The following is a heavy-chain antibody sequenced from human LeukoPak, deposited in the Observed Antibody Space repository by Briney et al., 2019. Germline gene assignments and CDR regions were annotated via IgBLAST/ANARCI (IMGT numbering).Heavy chain of an antibody. Sequence: SETLSLTCTVSGGSISSYYWSWIRQPPGKGLEWIGYIYYSGSTNYNPSLKSRVTISVDTSKNQFSLKLSSVTAADTAVYYCARDRGSQTAIFDYWGQGTLVTVSS. CDR2: IYYSGST. CDR3: ARDRGSQTAIFDY. J-gene: IGHJ4*02. CDR1: GGSISSYY. D-gene: IGHD2-21*02. V-gene: IGHV4-59*01.